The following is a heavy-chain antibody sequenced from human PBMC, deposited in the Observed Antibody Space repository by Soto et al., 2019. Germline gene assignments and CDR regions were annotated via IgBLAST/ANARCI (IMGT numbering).Heavy chain of an antibody. CDR2: ISYDGSNK. Sequence: GGSLRFSCAASGFTFSSYAMHWVRQAPGKGLEWVAVISYDGSNKYYADSVKGRFTISRDNSKNTLYLQMNSLRAEDTAVYYCARGIVATMFPGDYWGQGTLVTVSS. V-gene: IGHV3-30-3*01. J-gene: IGHJ4*02. CDR1: GFTFSSYA. D-gene: IGHD5-12*01. CDR3: ARGIVATMFPGDY.